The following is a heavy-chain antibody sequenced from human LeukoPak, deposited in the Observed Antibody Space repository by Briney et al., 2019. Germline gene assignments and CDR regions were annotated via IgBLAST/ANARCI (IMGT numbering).Heavy chain of an antibody. J-gene: IGHJ4*02. CDR2: ISDDGSNK. Sequence: GGSLRLSCAASGFTFSRYTMNWVRQAPGKGLEWVAVISDDGSNKYYAESVKGQFTISRDNSKNTLYLQMNSLRAEDTAVYYCAKVRWGSDNALDSWGQGTLVTGSS. V-gene: IGHV3-30*18. D-gene: IGHD3-16*01. CDR3: AKVRWGSDNALDS. CDR1: GFTFSRYT.